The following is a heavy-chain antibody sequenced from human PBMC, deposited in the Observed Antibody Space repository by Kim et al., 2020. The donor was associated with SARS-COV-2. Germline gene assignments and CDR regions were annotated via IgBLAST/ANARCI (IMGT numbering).Heavy chain of an antibody. Sequence: GGSLRLSCAASGFTFSDYYFHWVRQAPGKGLAWVSRISDDGKTTIYADSVKGRFTVSRDSAKNTLYLQMNSLRPEDTAMYYCAREIITTGRAFDYWGQGTLVTVSS. CDR3: AREIITTGRAFDY. CDR2: ISDDGKTT. J-gene: IGHJ4*02. CDR1: GFTFSDYY. V-gene: IGHV3-74*01. D-gene: IGHD3-10*01.